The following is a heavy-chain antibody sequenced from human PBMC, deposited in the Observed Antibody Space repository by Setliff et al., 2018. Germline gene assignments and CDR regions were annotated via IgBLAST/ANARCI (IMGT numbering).Heavy chain of an antibody. V-gene: IGHV5-51*01. D-gene: IGHD3-3*01. CDR1: GYSFTSYW. Sequence: GESLKISCQGSGYSFTSYWIGWVRQMPGKGLEWMGIIYPGDSDTRYSPSFQGQVTISADKSISTASLQWSSLKASDTAMYYCARSRSNFWSGYFNWFDPWGQGTLVTVSS. J-gene: IGHJ5*02. CDR3: ARSRSNFWSGYFNWFDP. CDR2: IYPGDSDT.